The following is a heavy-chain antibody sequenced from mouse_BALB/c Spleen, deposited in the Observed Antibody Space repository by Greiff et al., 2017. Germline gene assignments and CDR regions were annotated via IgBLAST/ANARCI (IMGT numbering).Heavy chain of an antibody. Sequence: VQLQQSGPELVKPGASVKISCKASGYSFTGYYMHWVKQSHVKSLEWIGRINPYNGATSYNQNFKDKASLTVDKSSSTAYMELHSLTSEDSAVYYCARCDGYYGAMDYWGQGTSVTVSS. J-gene: IGHJ4*01. V-gene: IGHV1-31*01. CDR1: GYSFTGYY. CDR3: ARCDGYYGAMDY. D-gene: IGHD2-3*01. CDR2: INPYNGAT.